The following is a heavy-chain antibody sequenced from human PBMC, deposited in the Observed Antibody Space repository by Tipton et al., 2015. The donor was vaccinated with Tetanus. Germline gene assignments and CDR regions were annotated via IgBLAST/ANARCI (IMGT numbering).Heavy chain of an antibody. CDR1: GGSFSAYY. D-gene: IGHD5-24*01. Sequence: TLSLTCAVYGGSFSAYYWSWLRQPPGKGLEWIGEVNRGGTTGSNPSLKSRVSMSVDTSKNQFSLNMTSVTAADTAVYYCARGGRDAYNNPLGTFDVWGRGTTVTVSS. J-gene: IGHJ3*01. CDR3: ARGGRDAYNNPLGTFDV. CDR2: VNRGGTT. V-gene: IGHV4-34*01.